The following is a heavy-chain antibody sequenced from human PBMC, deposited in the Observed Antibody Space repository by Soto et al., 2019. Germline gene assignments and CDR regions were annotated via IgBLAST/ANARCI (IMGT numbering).Heavy chain of an antibody. CDR2: IYPGDSDT. Sequence: GESLKISCKGSGYSFTSYWVGWVRLMTGKGLEWMGIIYPGDSDTRYSQSFQGQVTFSAHKCISTAYLQWSSLKASDTAMYYCARRYCSGGSCFDYWGQGTLVTVSS. CDR3: ARRYCSGGSCFDY. V-gene: IGHV5-51*01. J-gene: IGHJ4*02. D-gene: IGHD2-15*01. CDR1: GYSFTSYW.